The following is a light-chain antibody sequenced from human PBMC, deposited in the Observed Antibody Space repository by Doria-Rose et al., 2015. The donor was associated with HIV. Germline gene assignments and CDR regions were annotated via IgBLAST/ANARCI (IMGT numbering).Light chain of an antibody. J-gene: IGLJ1*01. CDR2: GNT. Sequence: AAPGQRVAISCTGSSSNIGAGFDVNWHQQFTGTAPKLLIHGNTNRPSWVPDRFSGSKSGTSASLAISGLHAEDEADYYCQSYDSRLSVYVFGTGTKVSVL. V-gene: IGLV1-40*01. CDR3: QSYDSRLSVYV. CDR1: SSNIGAGFD.